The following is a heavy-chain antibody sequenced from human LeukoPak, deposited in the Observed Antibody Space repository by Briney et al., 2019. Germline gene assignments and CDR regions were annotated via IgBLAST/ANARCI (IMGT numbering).Heavy chain of an antibody. CDR3: AKRSGAASGFFDY. CDR1: GFTFSSYA. D-gene: IGHD2-15*01. Sequence: GGSLRLSCAASGFTFSSYAMSWVRQAPGKGLEWVSTVTSGGTSTNYADSVKGRFTISRDNSKNTLYLQMNSLRAEDTAVYYCAKRSGAASGFFDYWGQGTLVTVSS. V-gene: IGHV3-23*01. J-gene: IGHJ4*02. CDR2: VTSGGTST.